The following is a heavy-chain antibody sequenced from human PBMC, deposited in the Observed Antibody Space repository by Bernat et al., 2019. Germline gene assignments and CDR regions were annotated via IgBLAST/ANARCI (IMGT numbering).Heavy chain of an antibody. Sequence: QLQLQESGPGLVKPSETLSLTSTVSGGSISSSSYYWGWIRQPPGKGLEWIGSIYYSGSTYYNPSLKIRVTISADTSKNQLSLNLGSVTAADTAVYYCARQPDTANFDYWGQGTLVTVSS. CDR1: GGSISSSSYY. CDR2: IYYSGST. J-gene: IGHJ4*02. V-gene: IGHV4-39*01. D-gene: IGHD5-18*01. CDR3: ARQPDTANFDY.